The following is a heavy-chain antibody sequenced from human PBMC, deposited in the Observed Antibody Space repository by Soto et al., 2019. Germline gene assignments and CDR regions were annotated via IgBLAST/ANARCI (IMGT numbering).Heavy chain of an antibody. CDR1: GGSISSYY. CDR3: ARSSYGDYFCDY. V-gene: IGHV4-59*01. CDR2: IYYSGST. D-gene: IGHD4-17*01. Sequence: QVQLQESGPGLVKPSETLSLTCTVSGGSISSYYWSWIRQPPGKGLEWIEYIYYSGSTNYNPSLKSRVALSVDTSKNQFYLKVSSVTAADTGVYCCARSSYGDYFCDYWGQGTLVAVSS. J-gene: IGHJ4*02.